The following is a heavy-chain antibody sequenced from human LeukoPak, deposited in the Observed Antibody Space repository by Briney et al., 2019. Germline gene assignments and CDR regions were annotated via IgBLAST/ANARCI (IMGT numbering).Heavy chain of an antibody. V-gene: IGHV3-30*18. CDR2: ISYDGSNK. CDR1: GFTFSSYG. J-gene: IGHJ4*02. D-gene: IGHD4-23*01. CDR3: AKDLTDYGGNSGY. Sequence: PGRPLRLSCAASGFTFSSYGMHWVRQAPGKGLEWVAVISYDGSNKYYADSVKGRFTISRDNSKNTLYLQMNSLRAEDTAVYYCAKDLTDYGGNSGYWGQGTLVTVSS.